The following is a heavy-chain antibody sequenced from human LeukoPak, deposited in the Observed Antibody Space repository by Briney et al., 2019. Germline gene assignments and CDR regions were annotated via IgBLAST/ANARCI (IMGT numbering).Heavy chain of an antibody. J-gene: IGHJ6*02. CDR2: TSYDGSNK. D-gene: IGHD2-15*01. Sequence: GGSLRLSCAASGFTFSSYAMHWVRQAPGKGLEWVAVTSYDGSNKKYADSVKGRFTISRDNSENTVFLQMNSLRADDTAVYYCARPYCSGGGCYFYYGMDVWGQGTTVTVSS. V-gene: IGHV3-30*04. CDR1: GFTFSSYA. CDR3: ARPYCSGGGCYFYYGMDV.